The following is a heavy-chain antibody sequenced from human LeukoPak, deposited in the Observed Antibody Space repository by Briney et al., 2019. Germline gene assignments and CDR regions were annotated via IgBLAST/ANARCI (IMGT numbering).Heavy chain of an antibody. CDR1: GGSISGGGYY. D-gene: IGHD1-26*01. CDR3: ARGGLGARVIGY. J-gene: IGHJ4*02. CDR2: IYYSGST. Sequence: SETLSLTCTVSGGSISGGGYYWSWIRQHPGKGLEWIGYIYYSGSTYYNPSLKSRVTISVDTSKNQFSLKLSSVTAADTAVYYCARGGLGARVIGYWGQGTLVTVSS. V-gene: IGHV4-31*03.